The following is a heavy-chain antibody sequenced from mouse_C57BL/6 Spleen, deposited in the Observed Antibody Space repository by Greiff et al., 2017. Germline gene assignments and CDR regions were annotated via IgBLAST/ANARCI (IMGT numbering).Heavy chain of an antibody. CDR2: IDPSDSET. CDR3: ARDGKRGYFDY. D-gene: IGHD2-1*01. Sequence: QVQLQQPGAELVRPGSSVKLSCKASGYTFTSYWMHWVKQRPIQGLEWIGNIDPSDSETHYNQKFKDKATLTVDKSSSTAYMQLSSLTSEDSVVYYCARDGKRGYFDYWGQGTTLTVSS. CDR1: GYTFTSYW. J-gene: IGHJ2*01. V-gene: IGHV1-52*01.